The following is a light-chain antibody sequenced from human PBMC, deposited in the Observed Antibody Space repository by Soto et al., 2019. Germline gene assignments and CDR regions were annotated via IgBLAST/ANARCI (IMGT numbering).Light chain of an antibody. CDR3: QQSSNTPRT. V-gene: IGKV1-39*01. CDR2: SSS. Sequence: IQLTQSPSSLSASVGDRVTITCRASQSISNFLNWYQQRPGQAPKLLISSSSNVQSGVPSGFSGRGSGTDFTLTISGLQPEDAASYCCQQSSNTPRTFGQGTKVDNK. J-gene: IGKJ1*01. CDR1: QSISNF.